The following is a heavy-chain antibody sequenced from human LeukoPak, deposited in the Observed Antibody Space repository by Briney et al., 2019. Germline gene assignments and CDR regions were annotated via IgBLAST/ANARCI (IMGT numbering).Heavy chain of an antibody. CDR3: ARDVGDYYDSSGYPN. Sequence: PSETLSLTCTVSGYAISSGYFWGWIRQPPGKGLEWIGSIYHTGSTYYNPSLKSRVTISVDTSKNQFSLKLSSVTAADAAVYYCARDVGDYYDSSGYPNWGQGTLVTVSS. J-gene: IGHJ4*02. D-gene: IGHD3-22*01. V-gene: IGHV4-38-2*02. CDR2: IYHTGST. CDR1: GYAISSGYF.